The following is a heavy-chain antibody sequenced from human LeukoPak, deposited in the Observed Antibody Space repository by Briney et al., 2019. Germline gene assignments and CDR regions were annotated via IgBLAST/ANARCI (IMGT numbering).Heavy chain of an antibody. D-gene: IGHD6-19*01. CDR1: GFTFSSYA. V-gene: IGHV3-23*01. CDR2: ISGSGGNT. J-gene: IGHJ3*02. Sequence: GGSLRLSCAASGFTFSSYAMSWVRQAPGKGLEWVSAISGSGGNTYYADSVKGRFTISRDNSKNTLYLQMNSLRAEDTAVYYCAKDLGSGGAFDIWGQGTMVTVSS. CDR3: AKDLGSGGAFDI.